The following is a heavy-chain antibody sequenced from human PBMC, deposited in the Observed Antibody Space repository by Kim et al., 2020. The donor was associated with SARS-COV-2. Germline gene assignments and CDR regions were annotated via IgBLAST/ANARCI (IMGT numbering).Heavy chain of an antibody. V-gene: IGHV4-39*01. D-gene: IGHD4-17*01. CDR3: ARHYGDYLNWFDP. J-gene: IGHJ5*02. Sequence: SNPSLKRRVPISVDTSKTHFSLKLSYVTAADPAVYYCARHYGDYLNWFDPWGQGTLVTVSS.